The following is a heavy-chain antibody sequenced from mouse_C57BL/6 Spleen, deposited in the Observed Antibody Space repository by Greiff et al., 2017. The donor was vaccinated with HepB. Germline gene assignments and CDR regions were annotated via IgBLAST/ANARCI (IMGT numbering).Heavy chain of an antibody. V-gene: IGHV1-69*01. D-gene: IGHD1-1*01. CDR2: IDPSDSYT. Sequence: QVQLQQPGAELVMPGASVKLSCKASGYTFTSYWMHWVKQRPGQGLEWIGEIDPSDSYTNYNQKFKGKSTLTVDKSSSTAYMQLSSLTSEDSAVYYCARPTTVVAFDYWGQGTTLTVSS. J-gene: IGHJ2*01. CDR1: GYTFTSYW. CDR3: ARPTTVVAFDY.